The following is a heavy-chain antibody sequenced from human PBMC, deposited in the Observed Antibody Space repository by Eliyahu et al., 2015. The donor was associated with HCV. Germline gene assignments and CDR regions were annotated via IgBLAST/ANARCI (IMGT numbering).Heavy chain of an antibody. Sequence: QLQLQESGPGLVXPSXTLSLTCTVSGGSISGXGYSWGWIRQPPGKRLEWIGRIYYSGSTYYNPSLKSRVTISIDTSKNQFSLKLSSVTAADTAVYYCASPLGGRVDYWGQGTLVTVSS. CDR3: ASPLGGRVDY. CDR2: IYYSGST. J-gene: IGHJ4*02. CDR1: GGSISGXGYS. D-gene: IGHD3-10*01. V-gene: IGHV4-39*01.